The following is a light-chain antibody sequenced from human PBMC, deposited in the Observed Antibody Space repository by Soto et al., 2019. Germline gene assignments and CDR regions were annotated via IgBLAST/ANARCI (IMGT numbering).Light chain of an antibody. V-gene: IGLV2-14*01. CDR2: DVT. CDR1: SSDVGGYNY. CDR3: SSYTSVNTLV. J-gene: IGLJ3*02. Sequence: QSALTQPASVSGSPGQSITISCTGTSSDVGGYNYVSWYQKYPGKAPKLMIYDVTNRPSGVSNRFSGSKSGNTASLTISGLQAEDEADYYCSSYTSVNTLVFGGGTKVTDL.